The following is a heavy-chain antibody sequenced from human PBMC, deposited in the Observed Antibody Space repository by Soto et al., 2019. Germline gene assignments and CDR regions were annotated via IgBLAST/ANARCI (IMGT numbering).Heavy chain of an antibody. J-gene: IGHJ5*02. CDR3: ARGIDYSNLRWFDP. CDR2: INAGNGNT. V-gene: IGHV1-3*01. CDR1: RYTFTTYA. Sequence: GASVKVSCTASRYTFTTYALHWVLQAHGQRLEWMGWINAGNGNTKYSQKFQGRVTITRDTSASTAYMELSSLRSEDTAVYYCARGIDYSNLRWFDPWGQGTLVTVSS. D-gene: IGHD4-4*01.